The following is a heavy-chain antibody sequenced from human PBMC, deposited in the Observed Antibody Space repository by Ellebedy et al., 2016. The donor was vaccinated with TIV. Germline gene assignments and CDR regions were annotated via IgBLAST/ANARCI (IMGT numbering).Heavy chain of an antibody. Sequence: ASVKVSXKASGYTFTSYDINWVRQATGQGLEWMGWMNPNSGNTGYAQKFQGRVTMTRNTPISTAYMELSSLRSEDTAVYYCARGGFSDPGLDYWGQGTLVTVSS. J-gene: IGHJ4*02. CDR2: MNPNSGNT. V-gene: IGHV1-8*01. CDR1: GYTFTSYD. CDR3: ARGGFSDPGLDY. D-gene: IGHD2-15*01.